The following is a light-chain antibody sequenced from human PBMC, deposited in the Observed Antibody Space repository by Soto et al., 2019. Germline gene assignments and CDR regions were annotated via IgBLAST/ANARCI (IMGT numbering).Light chain of an antibody. V-gene: IGLV2-14*01. Sequence: QSVLTQPASVSGSPGQSITISCTGTSSDVGGYDYVSWYQQHPGKAPKLMIYDVSSRPSGVSNRFSGSKSGNTASLTISGLQAEDEADYYCSSYTSSNTPSVFGTGTKVTVL. CDR2: DVS. CDR1: SSDVGGYDY. J-gene: IGLJ1*01. CDR3: SSYTSSNTPSV.